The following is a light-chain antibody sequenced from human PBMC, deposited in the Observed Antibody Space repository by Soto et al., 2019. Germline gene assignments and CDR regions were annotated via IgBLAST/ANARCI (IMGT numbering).Light chain of an antibody. V-gene: IGKV1-33*01. CDR2: DAS. CDR3: QQYDISPWT. Sequence: TQMTQSPSSLSASVGDRVTITCQASEDITNDLNWYQQRPGKAPKVLIYDASTLETGVPSRFSGSGYGTHFTLTISSLHPEDFAVYYCQQYDISPWTFGQGTKVEIK. CDR1: EDITND. J-gene: IGKJ1*01.